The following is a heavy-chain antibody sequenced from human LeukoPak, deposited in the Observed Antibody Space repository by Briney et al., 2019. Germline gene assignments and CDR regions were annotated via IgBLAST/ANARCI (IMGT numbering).Heavy chain of an antibody. J-gene: IGHJ3*02. CDR3: TTALGHYAFDI. D-gene: IGHD3-16*01. V-gene: IGHV3-7*03. CDR2: IKQDGSEK. Sequence: PGGSLRLSCAASGFTFSSYWMSWVRQAPGKGLEWVANIKQDGSEKYYVDSVKGRFTISRDNAKNSLYLQMNSLKTEDTAVYYCTTALGHYAFDIWGQGTMVTVSS. CDR1: GFTFSSYW.